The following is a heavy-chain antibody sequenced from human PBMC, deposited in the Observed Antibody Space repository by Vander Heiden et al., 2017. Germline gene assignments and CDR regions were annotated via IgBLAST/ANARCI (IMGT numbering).Heavy chain of an antibody. CDR2: ISYDGSNK. J-gene: IGHJ4*02. Sequence: QVQLVEFGGGVVEPGRSLRLSCVASGFTFSSDAMHWVRQAPGKGLEWVAVISYDGSNKYYADSVKGRFTISRDNSKNTLYLQMNSLRAEDTAVYYCARDLGFLDYWGQGTLVTVSS. CDR3: ARDLGFLDY. V-gene: IGHV3-30-3*01. CDR1: GFTFSSDA.